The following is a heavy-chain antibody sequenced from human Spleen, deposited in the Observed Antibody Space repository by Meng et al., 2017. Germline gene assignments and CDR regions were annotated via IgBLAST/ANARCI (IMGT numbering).Heavy chain of an antibody. CDR3: ARDLSGYAFDY. CDR2: ITASSSDI. Sequence: GGSLRLSCAASGFTFGGYTMIWVRQAPGKGLEWVSSITASSSDIYYTDSVKGRFTISRDNSKNTLFLQMNSLRMEDTAVYSCARDLSGYAFDYWGQGTLVTVSS. V-gene: IGHV3-21*01. D-gene: IGHD5-12*01. J-gene: IGHJ4*02. CDR1: GFTFGGYT.